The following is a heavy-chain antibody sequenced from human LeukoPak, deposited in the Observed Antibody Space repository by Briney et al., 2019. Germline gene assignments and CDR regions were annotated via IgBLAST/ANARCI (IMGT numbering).Heavy chain of an antibody. D-gene: IGHD3-3*01. V-gene: IGHV3-66*01. Sequence: PGGSLRLSCAASGFTVSSNYMSWVRQASGKGLEWVSTIYNGGSTRYADSVKGRFTISRDNAKNTLYLQMNSLRAEDTAVYYCARGDDFWSGPKGPWGQGTLVTVSS. CDR2: IYNGGST. J-gene: IGHJ5*02. CDR3: ARGDDFWSGPKGP. CDR1: GFTVSSNY.